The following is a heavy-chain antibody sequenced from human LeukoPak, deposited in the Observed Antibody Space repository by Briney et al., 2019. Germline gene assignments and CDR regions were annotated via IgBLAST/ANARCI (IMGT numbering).Heavy chain of an antibody. CDR3: AKESGKFDY. J-gene: IGHJ4*02. V-gene: IGHV3-43*02. CDR1: RLPLADFA. CDR2: ISGDGVST. Sequence: GGSLRLSCVASRLPLADFAMHWVRQAPGKGLEWVSLISGDGVSTFYADSVKGRFSISRDNSKNSLYLEMNSLRTEDAAMYYCAKESGKFDYWGQGTLVAVSS.